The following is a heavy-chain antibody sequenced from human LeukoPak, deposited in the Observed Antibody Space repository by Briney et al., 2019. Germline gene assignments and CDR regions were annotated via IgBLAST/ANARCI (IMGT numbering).Heavy chain of an antibody. D-gene: IGHD3-22*01. CDR1: GFTVSSNY. CDR3: ARGRIRYYYDSSGYYYFDY. Sequence: GPSLRLSCAASGFTVSSNYMSWVRQAPGKGLEWVSVIYIGGSRYYADSVKGRFTISRDNSKNTLYLQMNSLRAEDTAVYYCARGRIRYYYDSSGYYYFDYWGQGTLVTVSS. CDR2: IYIGGSR. J-gene: IGHJ4*02. V-gene: IGHV3-66*01.